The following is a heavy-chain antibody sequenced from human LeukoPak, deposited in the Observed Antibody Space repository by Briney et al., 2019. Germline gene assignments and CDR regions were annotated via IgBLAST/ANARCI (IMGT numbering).Heavy chain of an antibody. V-gene: IGHV4-59*01. CDR2: IYYSGST. Sequence: NSSETLSLTCTVSGGSISSYYWSWIRQPPGKGLEWIGYIYYSGSTNYNPSLKSRVTISVDTSKDQFSLKLSSVTAADTAVYYCARDLYGSGSLSWGLGTLVAVSS. J-gene: IGHJ4*02. CDR3: ARDLYGSGSLS. CDR1: GGSISSYY. D-gene: IGHD3-10*01.